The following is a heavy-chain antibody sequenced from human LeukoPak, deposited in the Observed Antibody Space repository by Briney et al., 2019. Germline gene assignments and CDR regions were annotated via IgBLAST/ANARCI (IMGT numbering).Heavy chain of an antibody. CDR3: ARGSRNYYGSGSYYNVAGDY. D-gene: IGHD3-10*01. Sequence: SETLSLTCTVSGYSISSGYYWGWIRQPPGKGLEWIGSIYHSGSTYYNPSLKSRVTISVDTSKNQFSLKLSSVTAADTAVYYCARGSRNYYGSGSYYNVAGDYWGQGTLVTVSS. CDR1: GYSISSGYY. V-gene: IGHV4-38-2*02. J-gene: IGHJ4*02. CDR2: IYHSGST.